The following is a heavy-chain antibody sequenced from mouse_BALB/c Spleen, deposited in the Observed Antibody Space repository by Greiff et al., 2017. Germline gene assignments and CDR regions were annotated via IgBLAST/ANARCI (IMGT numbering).Heavy chain of an antibody. V-gene: IGHV1-69*02. CDR1: GYTFTSYW. D-gene: IGHD2-2*01. CDR3: TIYYGYDFDY. Sequence: QVQLKQPGAELVRPGASVKLSCKASGYTFTSYWINWVKQRPGQGLEWIGNIYPSDSYTNYNQKFKDKATLTVDKSSSTAYMQLSSPTSEDSAVYYCTIYYGYDFDYWGQGTTLTVSS. CDR2: IYPSDSYT. J-gene: IGHJ2*01.